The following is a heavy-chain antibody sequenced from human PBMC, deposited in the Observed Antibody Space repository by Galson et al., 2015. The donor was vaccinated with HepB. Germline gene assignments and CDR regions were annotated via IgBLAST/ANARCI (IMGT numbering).Heavy chain of an antibody. CDR2: ISRSGSTI. V-gene: IGHV3-11*01. D-gene: IGHD2-2*02. J-gene: IGHJ3*02. CDR1: GFSFSDYS. CDR3: ARSAIVRYAFDI. Sequence: SLRLSCAASGFSFSDYSMTWIRQAPGKGLEWLSYISRSGSTIYYADSVKGRFTISRDNAMKSLYLQMNSLRAEDTAVYYCARSAIVRYAFDIWGQGTVVTVSS.